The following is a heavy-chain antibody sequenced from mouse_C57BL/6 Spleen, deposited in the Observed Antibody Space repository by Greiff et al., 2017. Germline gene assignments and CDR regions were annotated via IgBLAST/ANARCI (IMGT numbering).Heavy chain of an antibody. V-gene: IGHV1-81*01. J-gene: IGHJ4*01. D-gene: IGHD1-1*01. Sequence: QVQLQQSGAELARPGASVKLSCKASGYTFTSYGISWVKQRPGQGLEWIGEIYPRSGNTYYNEKFKGKATLTAATSSTTAYMQLDSLTSEDSAVDFCANFGYGSSYALDYWGQGTSVTVSS. CDR1: GYTFTSYG. CDR2: IYPRSGNT. CDR3: ANFGYGSSYALDY.